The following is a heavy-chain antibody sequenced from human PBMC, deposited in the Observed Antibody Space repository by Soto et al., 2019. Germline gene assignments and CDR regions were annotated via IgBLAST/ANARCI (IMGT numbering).Heavy chain of an antibody. CDR3: AGYGVYCSGGSCYGPDYYYYYMDV. CDR1: GGSISSGGYY. D-gene: IGHD2-15*01. J-gene: IGHJ6*03. V-gene: IGHV4-31*03. CDR2: IYYSGST. Sequence: ASETLSLTCTVSGGSISSGGYYWSWIRQHPGKGLEWIGYIYYSGSTYYNPSLKSRVTISVDTSKNQFSLKLSSVTAADTAVYYCAGYGVYCSGGSCYGPDYYYYYMDVWGKGTTVTVSS.